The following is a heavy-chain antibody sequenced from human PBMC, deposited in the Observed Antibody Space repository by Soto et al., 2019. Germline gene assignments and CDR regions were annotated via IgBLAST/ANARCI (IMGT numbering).Heavy chain of an antibody. D-gene: IGHD3-9*01. J-gene: IGHJ6*02. CDR1: GFTFSSYG. V-gene: IGHV3-30*18. CDR2: ISYDGSNK. Sequence: QVQLVESGGGVVQPGRSLRLSCAASGFTFSSYGMHWVRQAPGKGLEWVAVISYDGSNKYYADSVKGRFTISRDNSKNTLYLQMNSLRAEDMAVYYCAKEGSDYDILTGSGYYGMDVWGQGTTVTVSS. CDR3: AKEGSDYDILTGSGYYGMDV.